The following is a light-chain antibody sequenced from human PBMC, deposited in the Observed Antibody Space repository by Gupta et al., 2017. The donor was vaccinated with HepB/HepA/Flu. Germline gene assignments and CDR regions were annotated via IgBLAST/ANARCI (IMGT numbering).Light chain of an antibody. Sequence: QSALTQPASVSGSPGQSITISCTGTSGDIGSYNYVSWYQQHPGKVPKLMIYDVSNRPSGVADRFSGSKSGTTASLTISGLQAEDEADYYCSSLTSSSTNVVFAGGTKLTVL. CDR2: DVS. CDR1: SGDIGSYNY. J-gene: IGLJ2*01. V-gene: IGLV2-14*03. CDR3: SSLTSSSTNVV.